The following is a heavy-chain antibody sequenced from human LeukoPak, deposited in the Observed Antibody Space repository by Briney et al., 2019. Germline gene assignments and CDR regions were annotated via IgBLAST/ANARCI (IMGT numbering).Heavy chain of an antibody. CDR1: GGSFSGYY. Sequence: SETLSLTCAVYGGSFSGYYWSWIRQPPGKGLEWVGEINHSGSTNDNPSLKSRVTISVDTYKNQFSLKLSSVTAADTAVYYCARVRDYRVVPAATPQQDYYYYYGMDVWGQGTTVTVSS. CDR2: INHSGST. V-gene: IGHV4-34*01. D-gene: IGHD2-2*01. J-gene: IGHJ6*02. CDR3: ARVRDYRVVPAATPQQDYYYYYGMDV.